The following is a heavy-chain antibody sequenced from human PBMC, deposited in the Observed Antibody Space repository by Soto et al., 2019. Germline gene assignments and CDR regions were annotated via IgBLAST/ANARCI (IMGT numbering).Heavy chain of an antibody. CDR2: IIPIFGTA. J-gene: IGHJ6*02. Sequence: QVQLVQSGAEVKKPGSSVKVSCKASGGTFSSYAISWVRQAPGQGLEWMGGIIPIFGTANYAQKFQGRVTLPADESTSTAYMELSSLRSEDTAVYYCARAYPYDFWSGYYSVYYYGMDVWGQGTTVTVSS. V-gene: IGHV1-69*01. D-gene: IGHD3-3*01. CDR3: ARAYPYDFWSGYYSVYYYGMDV. CDR1: GGTFSSYA.